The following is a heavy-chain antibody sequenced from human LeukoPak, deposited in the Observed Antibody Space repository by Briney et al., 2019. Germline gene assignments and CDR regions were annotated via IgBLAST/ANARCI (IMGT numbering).Heavy chain of an antibody. J-gene: IGHJ6*02. V-gene: IGHV4-39*07. Sequence: SETLSLTCTVSGGSISSSSYYWGWIRQPPGKGLEWIGSIYYSGYTYYNPSLKSRVTISVDTSKNQFSLKLSSVTAADTAMYYCAREYGSGSYYNYCFYGFDVWGQGTTVTVSS. CDR2: IYYSGYT. CDR1: GGSISSSSYY. D-gene: IGHD3-10*01. CDR3: AREYGSGSYYNYCFYGFDV.